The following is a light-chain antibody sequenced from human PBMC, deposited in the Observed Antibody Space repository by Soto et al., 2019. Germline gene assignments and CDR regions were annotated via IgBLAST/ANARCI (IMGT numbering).Light chain of an antibody. J-gene: IGKJ5*01. CDR3: HQYGSSPT. CDR2: DAS. V-gene: IGKV1-5*01. CDR1: QSINNW. Sequence: DIQMTQSPSTLSASVGDRVTITCRASQSINNWLAWYQQKPGRAPKLLIYDASSLESGVPSRFSGSGSGTEFTLTISRLEPEDFAVYYCHQYGSSPTFGQGTRLEMK.